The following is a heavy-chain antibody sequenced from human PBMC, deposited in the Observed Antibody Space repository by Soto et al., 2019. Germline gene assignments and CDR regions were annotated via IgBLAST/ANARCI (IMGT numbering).Heavy chain of an antibody. J-gene: IGHJ3*02. CDR2: IYHSGST. Sequence: SETLSRTCAVSGGSISSGGYSWSWIRQPPGKGLEWIGYIYHSGSTYYNPSLKSRVTISVDRSKNQFSLKLSSVTAADTAVYYCARGWGDYVWGSYRENDAFDIWGQGTMVTVSS. CDR1: GGSISSGGYS. V-gene: IGHV4-30-2*01. CDR3: ARGWGDYVWGSYRENDAFDI. D-gene: IGHD3-16*02.